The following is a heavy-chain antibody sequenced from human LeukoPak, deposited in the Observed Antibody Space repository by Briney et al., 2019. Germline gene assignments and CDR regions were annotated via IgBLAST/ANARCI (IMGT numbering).Heavy chain of an antibody. V-gene: IGHV3-11*01. J-gene: IGHJ4*02. Sequence: GGSLRLSCAASRFTFSDYYMSWIRQAPGKGLEWVSYISSSGSTIYYADSVKGRFTISRDNAKNSLYLQMNSLRAEDTAVYYCARPRQQLVSVIDYWGQGTLVTVSS. D-gene: IGHD6-13*01. CDR3: ARPRQQLVSVIDY. CDR2: ISSSGSTI. CDR1: RFTFSDYY.